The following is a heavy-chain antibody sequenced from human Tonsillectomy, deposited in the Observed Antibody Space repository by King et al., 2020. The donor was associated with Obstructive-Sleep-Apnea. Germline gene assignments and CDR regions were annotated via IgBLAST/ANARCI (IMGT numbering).Heavy chain of an antibody. CDR2: ISYDGMNK. J-gene: IGHJ6*02. CDR3: ARGVGATVYYYYGMDV. Sequence: VQRVESGGGVFQPGRSLRLACAASGFTFSSYAMHGVRQAPGKRREGVAVISYDGMNKYDGDSVKGRFTLSRDNSKNTLYLQMNSLRAEDTAVYYCARGVGATVYYYYGMDVWGQGTTVTVSS. D-gene: IGHD1-26*01. CDR1: GFTFSSYA. V-gene: IGHV3-30*04.